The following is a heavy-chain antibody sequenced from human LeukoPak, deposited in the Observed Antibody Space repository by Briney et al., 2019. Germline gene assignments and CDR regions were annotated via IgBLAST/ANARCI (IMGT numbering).Heavy chain of an antibody. D-gene: IGHD1-26*01. V-gene: IGHV3-33*01. Sequence: GESLRLSCAASGFTFSSYGMHWVRLAPGKGLEWVAVIWYDGSNKYYADFVKGRFTISRDNSKNTLYLQMNSLRAEDTAVYYCARHSGYGMDVWGQGTTVTVSS. CDR3: ARHSGYGMDV. CDR1: GFTFSSYG. CDR2: IWYDGSNK. J-gene: IGHJ6*02.